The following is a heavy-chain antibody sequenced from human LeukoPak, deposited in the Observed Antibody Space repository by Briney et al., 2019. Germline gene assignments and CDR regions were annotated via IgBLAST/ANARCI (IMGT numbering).Heavy chain of an antibody. D-gene: IGHD1-26*01. J-gene: IGHJ6*04. CDR1: GFTVSNSW. CDR3: AGGSSMEV. V-gene: IGHV3-7*03. Sequence: GGSPRPSRAVSGFTVSNSWMCWVSQAPGKWLEGVANIKEDGSGISYVDSVKGRFIISRDNARNSLYLQMNSLRVEDTAVYFCAGGSSMEVWGKGTAVTVSS. CDR2: IKEDGSGI.